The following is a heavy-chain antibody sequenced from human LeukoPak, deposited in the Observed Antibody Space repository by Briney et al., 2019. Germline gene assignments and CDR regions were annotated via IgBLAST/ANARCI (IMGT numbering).Heavy chain of an antibody. V-gene: IGHV4-39*01. J-gene: IGHJ4*02. D-gene: IGHD4-17*01. CDR2: IYYSGST. CDR1: GGSISSSSYY. CDR3: ARRMTTVTGFDY. Sequence: SETLSLTCTVSGGSISSSSYYWGWIRQPPGKGLEWIGSIYYSGSTYYNPSLKSRVTISVDTSKNQFSLKLSSVTAADTAVYYCARRMTTVTGFDYWSQGTLVTVSS.